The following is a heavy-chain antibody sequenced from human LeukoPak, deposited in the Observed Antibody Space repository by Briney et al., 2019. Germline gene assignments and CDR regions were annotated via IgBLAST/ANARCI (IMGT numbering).Heavy chain of an antibody. Sequence: GGSLRLSCAAPGFTFSSYWMSWVRQAPGKGLEWVAHVKQDGSEKYYVDSVKGRFTISRDNAKNSLYLQMNSLRAEDTAVYYCARVGIDWDLYYYYYMDVWGKGTTVTISS. D-gene: IGHD1-26*01. J-gene: IGHJ6*03. CDR3: ARVGIDWDLYYYYYMDV. CDR2: VKQDGSEK. V-gene: IGHV3-7*01. CDR1: GFTFSSYW.